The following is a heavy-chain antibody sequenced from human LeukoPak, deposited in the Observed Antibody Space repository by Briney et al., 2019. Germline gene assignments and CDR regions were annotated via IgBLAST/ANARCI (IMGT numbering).Heavy chain of an antibody. V-gene: IGHV3-74*01. CDR1: GFTFSAYW. D-gene: IGHD3-9*01. Sequence: PGGSLRLSCGASGFTFSAYWMHWVRQAPGKGRVRVSRISPDGSSTGYADSVRGRFTISRDNAKNTLYLQMNSLRAEDTAVYYCTKDFDAATGYWGQGTLVTVSS. CDR2: ISPDGSST. CDR3: TKDFDAATGY. J-gene: IGHJ4*02.